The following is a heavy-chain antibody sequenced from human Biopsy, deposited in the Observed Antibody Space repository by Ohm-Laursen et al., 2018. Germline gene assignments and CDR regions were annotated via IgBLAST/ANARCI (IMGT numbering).Heavy chain of an antibody. J-gene: IGHJ6*02. CDR3: ARVPLPGIGAAYQGRFHYGMDV. D-gene: IGHD6-13*01. CDR2: ITQSGST. CDR1: GGSFNGYF. V-gene: IGHV4-34*01. Sequence: SETLSLTCAAYGGSFNGYFWGWIRQPPGKGLEWIGDITQSGSTNYSPSLKRRVTISVNTAKNQFPLSLRPVTAADTAVYYCARVPLPGIGAAYQGRFHYGMDVWSQGTTVSVSS.